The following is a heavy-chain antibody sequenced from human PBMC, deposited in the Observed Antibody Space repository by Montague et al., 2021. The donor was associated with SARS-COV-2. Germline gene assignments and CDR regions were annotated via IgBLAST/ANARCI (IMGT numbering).Heavy chain of an antibody. V-gene: IGHV4-59*01. J-gene: IGHJ6*02. CDR2: IYHSGTT. D-gene: IGHD2-21*01. Sequence: SKTLSLTCIFSGGSINSFYWRWIRQPPGKGLEWIGYIYHSGTTHYSPSLKSRVAISLDTSKNQLSLTLNSVTAADTAVYYCARPSMVSRNYYYYGIDVWGQGTTVTVSS. CDR3: ARPSMVSRNYYYYGIDV. CDR1: GGSINSFY.